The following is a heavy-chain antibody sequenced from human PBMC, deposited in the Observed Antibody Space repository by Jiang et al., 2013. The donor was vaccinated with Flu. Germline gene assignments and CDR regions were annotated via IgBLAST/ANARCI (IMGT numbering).Heavy chain of an antibody. Sequence: LLKPSETLSLTCTVSGGPISSSSYYWGWIRQPPGKGLEWIGSIYYSGSTYYNPSLKSRVTISVDTSKNQFSLKLSSVTAADTAVYYCARHYSDSSGYYYEGRYYYYYGMDVWGQGTTVTVSS. J-gene: IGHJ6*02. D-gene: IGHD3-22*01. CDR1: GGPISSSSYY. CDR2: IYYSGST. V-gene: IGHV4-39*01. CDR3: ARHYSDSSGYYYEGRYYYYYGMDV.